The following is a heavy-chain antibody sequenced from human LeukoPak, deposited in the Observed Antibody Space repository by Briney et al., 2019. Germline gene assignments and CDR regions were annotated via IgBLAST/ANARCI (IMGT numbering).Heavy chain of an antibody. V-gene: IGHV1-24*01. J-gene: IGHJ3*01. CDR1: GYTLTELS. CDR3: ARASYYGSGSRSLCLDV. D-gene: IGHD3-10*01. CDR2: FDPEDGET. Sequence: ASVKVPCKVSGYTLTELSMHWVRQAPGKGLEWMGGFDPEDGETIYAQKFQGRVTMTEDTSTDTAYMELSSLRSEDTAVYYCARASYYGSGSRSLCLDVWGQGTMLTVSS.